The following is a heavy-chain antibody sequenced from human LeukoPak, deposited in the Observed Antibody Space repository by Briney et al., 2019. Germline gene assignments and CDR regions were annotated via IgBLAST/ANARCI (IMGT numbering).Heavy chain of an antibody. CDR2: ISYDGSNK. CDR1: GFTFSSYD. D-gene: IGHD6-13*01. J-gene: IGHJ4*02. Sequence: GRSLRLSCAASGFTFSSYDMHWVRQAPGKGLEWVAVISYDGSNKYYADSVKGRFTISRDNSKNTLYLQMNSLRAEDTAVYYCAKEIVKYSSSWQHFDYWGQGTLVTVSS. CDR3: AKEIVKYSSSWQHFDY. V-gene: IGHV3-30*18.